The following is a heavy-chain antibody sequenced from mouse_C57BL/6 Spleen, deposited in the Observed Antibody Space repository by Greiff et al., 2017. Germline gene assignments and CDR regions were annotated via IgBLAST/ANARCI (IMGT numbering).Heavy chain of an antibody. CDR2: ISDGGSYT. V-gene: IGHV5-4*01. Sequence: EVQLVESGGGLVKPGGSLKLSCAASGFTFSSYAMSWVRQTPEKRLEWVATISDGGSYTYYPDNVKGRFTISRDNAKNNPYLQMSHLKSEGTAMYYCAREEPEMDYWGQGTSVTVSS. CDR1: GFTFSSYA. J-gene: IGHJ4*01. CDR3: AREEPEMDY.